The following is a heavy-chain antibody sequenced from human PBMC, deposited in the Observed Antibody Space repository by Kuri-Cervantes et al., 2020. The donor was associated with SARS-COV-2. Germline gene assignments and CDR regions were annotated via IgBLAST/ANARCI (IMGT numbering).Heavy chain of an antibody. CDR1: GFTFSSYD. V-gene: IGHV3-13*03. CDR3: ARDLRLGKSLDY. Sequence: SCAACGFTFSSYDMHWVRQATGKGLEWVSATGTAGDTYYPGSVKGQFTISRENAKNSLYLQMNSLRAGDTAVYYCARDLRLGKSLDYWGQGTLVTVSS. D-gene: IGHD7-27*01. J-gene: IGHJ4*02. CDR2: TGTAGDT.